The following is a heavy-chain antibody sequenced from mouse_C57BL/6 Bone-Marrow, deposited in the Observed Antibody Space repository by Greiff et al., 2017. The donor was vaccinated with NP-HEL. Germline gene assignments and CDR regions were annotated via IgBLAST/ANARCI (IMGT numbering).Heavy chain of an antibody. Sequence: QVQLQQSGAELVRPGASVKLSCKASGYTFTSYWMHWVKQRPGQGLEWIGMIHPNSGSTNYNEKFKSKATLTVDKSSSTAYMQLSSLTSEDSAVYYCAIGGYYYGPWYYFDYWGQGTTLTVSS. D-gene: IGHD1-1*01. CDR2: IHPNSGST. CDR3: AIGGYYYGPWYYFDY. J-gene: IGHJ2*01. V-gene: IGHV1-64*01. CDR1: GYTFTSYW.